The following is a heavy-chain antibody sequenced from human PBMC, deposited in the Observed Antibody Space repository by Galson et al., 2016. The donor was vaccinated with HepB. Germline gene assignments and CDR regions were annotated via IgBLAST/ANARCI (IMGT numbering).Heavy chain of an antibody. Sequence: SETLSLTCGVSDASIISRDWWTWVRQPPGKGLEWIGQVYHSGTTNYSPSLKSRATISVDNSKNQFSLMLSSVTAADTAVYYCARQYTGSHLDYWGRGALVTVSS. D-gene: IGHD1-26*01. CDR3: ARQYTGSHLDY. V-gene: IGHV4-4*02. CDR2: VYHSGTT. CDR1: DASIISRDW. J-gene: IGHJ4*02.